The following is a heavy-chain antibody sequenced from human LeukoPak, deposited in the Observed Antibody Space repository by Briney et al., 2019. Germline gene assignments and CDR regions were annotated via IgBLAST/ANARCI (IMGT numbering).Heavy chain of an antibody. V-gene: IGHV1-2*02. CDR1: GYTFTGYY. J-gene: IGHJ5*02. Sequence: EASVKVPCKASGYTFTGYYMHWVRQAPGQGLKWMGWINPNSGGTNYAQKFQGRVTMTRDTSISTAYMELSRLRSDDTAVYYCARGANIVVVVAAYNWFDPWGQGTLVTVSS. CDR2: INPNSGGT. D-gene: IGHD2-15*01. CDR3: ARGANIVVVVAAYNWFDP.